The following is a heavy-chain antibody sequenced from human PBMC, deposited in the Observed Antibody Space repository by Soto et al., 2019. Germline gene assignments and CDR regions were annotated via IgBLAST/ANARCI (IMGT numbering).Heavy chain of an antibody. J-gene: IGHJ6*03. V-gene: IGHV3-7*01. CDR2: IKQDGSEK. CDR1: GFTFSSYW. D-gene: IGHD6-13*01. CDR3: ARDGTSKYYYYMDV. Sequence: EVQLVESGGGLVQPGGSLRLSCAASGFTFSSYWMSWVRQAPGKGLEWVANIKQDGSEKYYVDSVKGRFTISRDNAKNPLYLQMNSLRAEDTAVYYCARDGTSKYYYYMDVWGKGTTVTVSS.